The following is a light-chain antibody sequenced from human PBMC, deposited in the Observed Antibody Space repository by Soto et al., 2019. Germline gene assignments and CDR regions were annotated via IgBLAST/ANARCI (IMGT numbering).Light chain of an antibody. Sequence: SSELTQPPSASVAPGKTARITCGGNKIGSKSVNWYQQKPAQAPVLVIYYVSDRPSGIPERFSGSNSGNTATLTISRVEAGDEADYYCQVWDSGSDHYVFGTGTKLTVL. CDR2: YVS. CDR3: QVWDSGSDHYV. CDR1: KIGSKS. V-gene: IGLV3-21*04. J-gene: IGLJ1*01.